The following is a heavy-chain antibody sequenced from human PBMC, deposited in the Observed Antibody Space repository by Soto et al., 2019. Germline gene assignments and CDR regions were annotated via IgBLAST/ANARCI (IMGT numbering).Heavy chain of an antibody. V-gene: IGHV4-31*03. CDR3: ARERGGTARGVYYGMDV. D-gene: IGHD2-15*01. CDR2: IYYSGST. J-gene: IGHJ6*02. CDR1: GGSISSGGYY. Sequence: LSLTCTVSGGSISSGGYYWSWIRQHPGKGLEWIGYIYYSGSTYYNPSLKSRVTISVDTSKNQFSLKLSSVTAADTAVYYCARERGGTARGVYYGMDVWGQGTTVTVSS.